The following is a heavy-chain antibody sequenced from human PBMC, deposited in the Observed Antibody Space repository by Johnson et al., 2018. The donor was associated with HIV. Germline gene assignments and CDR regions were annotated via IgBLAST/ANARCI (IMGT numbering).Heavy chain of an antibody. J-gene: IGHJ3*02. CDR1: QFIFSNYY. D-gene: IGHD1-26*01. CDR2: ISYDGSNT. V-gene: IGHV3-30*03. CDR3: ARDGGIPTGDAFDI. Sequence: QVQLVESGGGLAKPAWSPRLSCAASQFIFSNYYMNCVRQAPGNGLEWVAVISYDGSNTYYADSVKGRFTISRDNSKNTLYLQMNSLRAKDTAVYYCARDGGIPTGDAFDIWGQGTMVTVSS.